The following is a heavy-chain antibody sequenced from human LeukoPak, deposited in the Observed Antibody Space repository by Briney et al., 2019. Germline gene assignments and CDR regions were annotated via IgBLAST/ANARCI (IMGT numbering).Heavy chain of an antibody. CDR2: IYYSGST. V-gene: IGHV4-59*08. D-gene: IGHD3-10*01. CDR3: ARARGYRNWFDP. Sequence: SETLSLTCTVSGGSISSYYWSWIRQPPGKGLEWIGYIYYSGSTNYNPSLKGRVTMSVDTSKNQFSLKLSSVTAADTAAYYCARARGYRNWFDPWGQGTLVTVSS. J-gene: IGHJ5*02. CDR1: GGSISSYY.